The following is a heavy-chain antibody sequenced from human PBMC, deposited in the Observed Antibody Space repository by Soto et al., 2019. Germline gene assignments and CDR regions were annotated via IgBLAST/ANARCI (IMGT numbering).Heavy chain of an antibody. V-gene: IGHV3-11*06. CDR3: ATSHGSGSFVTFDY. J-gene: IGHJ4*02. Sequence: PWGSLRLSCAASGFTFSDYYMSWVRQAPGKGLEWVSYISSSSSYTNYADSVKGRFTISRDNAKNSLYLQMNSLRAEDTAVYYCATSHGSGSFVTFDYWGRAILVSVPS. CDR2: ISSSSSYT. CDR1: GFTFSDYY. D-gene: IGHD3-10*01.